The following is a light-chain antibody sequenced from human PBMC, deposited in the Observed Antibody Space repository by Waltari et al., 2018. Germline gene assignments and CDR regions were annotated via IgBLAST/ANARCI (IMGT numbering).Light chain of an antibody. J-gene: IGLJ2*01. CDR1: SGSLASNF. CDR3: QSYDSNSVI. Sequence: NFMLTQPHSVSESPGKTVTISCTRSSGSLASNFVQWYQQRPGSAPTTVIDEDNQRPSGVPDRFSGSIDSSSNSASLTISGLKTEDEADYYCQSYDSNSVIFGGGTKLTVL. V-gene: IGLV6-57*03. CDR2: EDN.